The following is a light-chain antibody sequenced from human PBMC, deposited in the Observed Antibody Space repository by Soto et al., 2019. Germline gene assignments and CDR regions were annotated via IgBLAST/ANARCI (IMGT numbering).Light chain of an antibody. J-gene: IGKJ1*01. CDR1: QSVSSNY. CDR3: QEYGSALTWT. CDR2: GAS. V-gene: IGKV3-20*01. Sequence: EIVLTQSPGTLSLSPGERATLSCRASQSVSSNYLAWYQQKPGQAPRLLIYGASSRATGIPDRFSGSGSGTDFTLTISRLDPEEFAVYYCQEYGSALTWTFGQGTEVGIK.